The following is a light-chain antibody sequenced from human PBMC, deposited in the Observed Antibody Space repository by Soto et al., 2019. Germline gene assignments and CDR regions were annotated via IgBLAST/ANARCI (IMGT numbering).Light chain of an antibody. CDR3: QHYNDYSYT. J-gene: IGKJ2*01. V-gene: IGKV1-5*03. CDR2: QAS. CDR1: QSVSGW. Sequence: DIQMTQSPSTLSASVGDRVAISCRASQSVSGWLAWYQQKPGKVPKLLIYQASTLEDGVPSRFSGSGSGTEFTLTISSLQPYDSATYSCQHYNDYSYTFGPGTNLEIK.